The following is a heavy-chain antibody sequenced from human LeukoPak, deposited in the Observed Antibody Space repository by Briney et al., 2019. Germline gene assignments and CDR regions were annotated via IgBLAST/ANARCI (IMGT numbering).Heavy chain of an antibody. V-gene: IGHV3-7*04. CDR2: IKQDGSEK. Sequence: GGSLRLSCAASGFTFSRYWMTWVRQAPGKGLEWVANIKQDGSEKYYVDSVKGRFTISRDNAKNSLYLQMNSLTVEDTAVYYCVRSVGSYYGDLWGQGTLVTVSS. J-gene: IGHJ5*02. D-gene: IGHD3-22*01. CDR1: GFTFSRYW. CDR3: VRSVGSYYGDL.